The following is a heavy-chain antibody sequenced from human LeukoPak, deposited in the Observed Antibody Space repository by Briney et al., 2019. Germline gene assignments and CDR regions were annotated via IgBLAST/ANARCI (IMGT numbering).Heavy chain of an antibody. CDR2: IFYSGST. D-gene: IGHD3-3*01. CDR3: ARLGDYTFSHGKFDY. CDR1: GGSVSSGSYY. J-gene: IGHJ4*02. V-gene: IGHV4-61*01. Sequence: SETLSLTCTVSGGSVSSGSYYWSWIRQPPGKELEWIGYIFYSGSTNYNPSLKSRVTISVDTSKNQFSLRLSSVSAADTAVYYCARLGDYTFSHGKFDYWGQGTLVTVSS.